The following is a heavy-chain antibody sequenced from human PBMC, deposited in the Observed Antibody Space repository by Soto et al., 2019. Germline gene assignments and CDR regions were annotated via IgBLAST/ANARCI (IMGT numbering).Heavy chain of an antibody. J-gene: IGHJ5*02. CDR1: GYTFTSYG. CDR2: ISAYNGNT. V-gene: IGHV1-18*01. CDR3: ARRYCTNGVCSKGKNWFDP. D-gene: IGHD2-8*01. Sequence: GASVKVSCKASGYTFTSYGISWVRQAPGQGLEWMGWISAYNGNTNYAQKLQGRVTMTTDTSTSTAYMELRSLRSDDTAVYYCARRYCTNGVCSKGKNWFDPWGQGTLVTVSS.